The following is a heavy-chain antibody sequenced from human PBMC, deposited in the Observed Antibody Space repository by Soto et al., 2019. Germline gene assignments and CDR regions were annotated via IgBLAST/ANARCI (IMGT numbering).Heavy chain of an antibody. Sequence: SDALSLTSTVSGGSIGTSSYHGGWIRHPPSKELEWIANIYDSRKTYNHPSLKSRVTISVDTSKNQFSLKLTSVTAADTAIYYCGRSYCSSTICSKWFEPWGQGTLVTVAS. D-gene: IGHD2-2*01. CDR1: GGSIGTSSYH. V-gene: IGHV4-39*01. CDR3: GRSYCSSTICSKWFEP. J-gene: IGHJ5*02. CDR2: IYDSRKT.